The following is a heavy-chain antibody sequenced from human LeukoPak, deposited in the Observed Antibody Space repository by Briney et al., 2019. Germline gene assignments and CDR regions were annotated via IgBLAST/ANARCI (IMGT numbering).Heavy chain of an antibody. J-gene: IGHJ4*02. CDR2: ISNDGSNK. V-gene: IGHV3-30*18. CDR3: AKDKMAHSTSSWDY. Sequence: GGSLRLSCVASGFTFSSYGMHWVRQAPGKGLEWVAVISNDGSNKYYADSVKGRFTISRDNSKNTLYLQMNSLRAEDTAVYYCAKDKMAHSTSSWDYWGQGTLVTVSS. CDR1: GFTFSSYG. D-gene: IGHD6-6*01.